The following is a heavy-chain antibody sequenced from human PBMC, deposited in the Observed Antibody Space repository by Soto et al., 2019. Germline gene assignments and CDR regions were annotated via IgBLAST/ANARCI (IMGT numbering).Heavy chain of an antibody. CDR2: IRSKANSYAT. J-gene: IGHJ5*02. CDR1: GFTFSGSA. V-gene: IGHV3-73*01. D-gene: IGHD6-19*01. CDR3: TRLPDSSGWSPSWFDP. Sequence: EVQLVESGGGLVQPGGSLKLSCAASGFTFSGSAMHWFRQASGKGLEWVGRIRSKANSYATAYAASVKGRFTISRDDSKNTAYLQMNSLKTEDTAVYYCTRLPDSSGWSPSWFDPWGQGTLVTVSS.